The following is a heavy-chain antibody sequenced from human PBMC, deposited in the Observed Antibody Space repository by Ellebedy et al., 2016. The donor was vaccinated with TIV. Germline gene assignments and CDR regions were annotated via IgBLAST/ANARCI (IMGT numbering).Heavy chain of an antibody. CDR1: GGSISSSSYY. CDR2: IYYSGST. CDR3: ARFRGLYYYDSSGYYYDY. Sequence: MPGGSLRLSCTVSGGSISSSSYYWGWIRQPPGKGLEWIGSIYYSGSTYYNPSLKSRVTISVDTSKNQFSLKLSSVTAADTAVYYCARFRGLYYYDSSGYYYDYWGQGTLVTVSS. J-gene: IGHJ4*02. D-gene: IGHD3-22*01. V-gene: IGHV4-39*01.